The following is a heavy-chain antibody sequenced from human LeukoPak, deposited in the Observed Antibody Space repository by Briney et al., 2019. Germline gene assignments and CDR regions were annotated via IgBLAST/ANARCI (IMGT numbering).Heavy chain of an antibody. Sequence: GGSLRLSCAASGFTVSSNYMSWVRQAPGKGLEWVSGISWNSGSTGYADSVKGRFTISRDNAKNSLYLQMNSLRAEDTALYYCAKDIEDSSSWFDAFDIWGQGTMVTVSS. D-gene: IGHD6-13*01. J-gene: IGHJ3*02. CDR1: GFTVSSNY. CDR2: ISWNSGST. V-gene: IGHV3-9*01. CDR3: AKDIEDSSSWFDAFDI.